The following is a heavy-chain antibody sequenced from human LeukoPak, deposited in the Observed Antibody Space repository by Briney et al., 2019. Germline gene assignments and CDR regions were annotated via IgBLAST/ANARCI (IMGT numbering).Heavy chain of an antibody. V-gene: IGHV3-33*01. Sequence: GGSLRLSCAASGFTFSSYGMHWVRQAPGKGLEWVAVIWYDGSNKYYADSVKGRFTISRDNSKNSLYLQINSLRDEDTAVYYCARETVGLDYWGQGTLVTVSS. CDR3: ARETVGLDY. D-gene: IGHD4-23*01. J-gene: IGHJ4*02. CDR2: IWYDGSNK. CDR1: GFTFSSYG.